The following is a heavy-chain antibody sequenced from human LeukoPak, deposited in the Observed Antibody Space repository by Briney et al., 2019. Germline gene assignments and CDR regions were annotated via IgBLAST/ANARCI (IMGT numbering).Heavy chain of an antibody. Sequence: PGGSLRLSCAASGFTFSSYAMHWVRQAPGKGLEWVAVISYDGGITNYADSVKGRFTISRDNSKSTLYLQLNSLRAEDAAVYYCARDSTYYYASGSSGPHYFDYWGQGTLVTVSS. V-gene: IGHV3-30*01. D-gene: IGHD3-10*01. CDR1: GFTFSSYA. CDR2: ISYDGGIT. CDR3: ARDSTYYYASGSSGPHYFDY. J-gene: IGHJ4*02.